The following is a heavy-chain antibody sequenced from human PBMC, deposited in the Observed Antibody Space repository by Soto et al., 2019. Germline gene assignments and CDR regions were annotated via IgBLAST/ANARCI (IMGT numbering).Heavy chain of an antibody. CDR3: ARDPPDFNSGFDY. J-gene: IGHJ4*02. D-gene: IGHD2-15*01. Sequence: LSLTCALCGDSVSNNGATWNWIRQSPSRGLEWLGRAYYRSRWLYDYATSVRGRITINPDTSKNRFSLQLNSVTPEDTAVYYCARDPPDFNSGFDYWGQGTPVTVSS. CDR2: AYYRSRWLY. CDR1: GDSVSNNGAT. V-gene: IGHV6-1*01.